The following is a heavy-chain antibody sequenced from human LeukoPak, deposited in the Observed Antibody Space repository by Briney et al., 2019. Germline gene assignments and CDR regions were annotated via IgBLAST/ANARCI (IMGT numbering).Heavy chain of an antibody. Sequence: SETLSLTCTVSGGSISSYYWSWIRQPPGKGLEWIGYIYYSGSTNYNPSLKSRVTISVDTSKNQFSLKLSSVTAADTAVYYCARDNCGGDCLGPDASDIWGQGTMVTVSS. D-gene: IGHD2-21*02. V-gene: IGHV4-59*01. J-gene: IGHJ3*02. CDR3: ARDNCGGDCLGPDASDI. CDR2: IYYSGST. CDR1: GGSISSYY.